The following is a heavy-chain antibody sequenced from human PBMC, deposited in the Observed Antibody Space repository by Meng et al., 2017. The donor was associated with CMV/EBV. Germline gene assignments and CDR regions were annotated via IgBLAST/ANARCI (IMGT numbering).Heavy chain of an antibody. D-gene: IGHD2-2*01. CDR2: INHSGST. CDR3: ASLSCSSTSCYFRGRSKYYGMDV. Sequence: SEPLSLTCAVYGGSFSGYYWSWIRQPPGKGLEWIGEINHSGSTNYNPSLKSRVTISVDTSKNQFSLKLSSVTAADTAVYYCASLSCSSTSCYFRGRSKYYGMDVWGQGTTVTVSS. J-gene: IGHJ6*02. V-gene: IGHV4-34*01. CDR1: GGSFSGYY.